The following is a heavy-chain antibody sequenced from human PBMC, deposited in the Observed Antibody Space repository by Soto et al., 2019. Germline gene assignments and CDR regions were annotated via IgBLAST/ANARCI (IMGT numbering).Heavy chain of an antibody. CDR3: ARYINRDWGSYRHSNDAFDI. D-gene: IGHD3-16*02. Sequence: SETLSLTCTVSGGSISSGGYYWSWIRQHPGKGLEWIGYIYYSGSTYYNPSLKSRVTISVDTSKNQFSLKLSSVTAADTAVYYCARYINRDWGSYRHSNDAFDIWGQGTMVTVSS. V-gene: IGHV4-31*03. J-gene: IGHJ3*02. CDR1: GGSISSGGYY. CDR2: IYYSGST.